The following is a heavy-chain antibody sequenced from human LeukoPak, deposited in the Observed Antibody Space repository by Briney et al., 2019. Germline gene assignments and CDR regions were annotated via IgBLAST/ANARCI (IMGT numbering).Heavy chain of an antibody. D-gene: IGHD5-12*01. CDR1: GFSLSTSGVG. Sequence: SGPTLVNPTQTLTLTCAFSGFSLSTSGVGVGWIRQPPGKALEWLALIYWNDDKRYSPSLKSRLTISKDTSKNQVVLTMTNMDPVDTATYYCARSYSDYDYFNNWFDPWGQGTLVTVSS. J-gene: IGHJ5*02. CDR3: ARSYSDYDYFNNWFDP. CDR2: IYWNDDK. V-gene: IGHV2-5*01.